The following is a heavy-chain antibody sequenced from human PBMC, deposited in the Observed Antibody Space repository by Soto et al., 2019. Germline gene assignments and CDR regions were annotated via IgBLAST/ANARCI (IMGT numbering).Heavy chain of an antibody. CDR2: INPSGGST. Sequence: ASVKVSCKASGYTFTSYYMHWVRQAPGQGLEWMGIINPSGGSTSYAQKFQGRVTMTRDTSTSTVYMELSSLRSEDTAVYYCARDRDYYDSSGYSDAFDIWGQGTMVTVSS. D-gene: IGHD3-22*01. V-gene: IGHV1-46*01. CDR3: ARDRDYYDSSGYSDAFDI. J-gene: IGHJ3*02. CDR1: GYTFTSYY.